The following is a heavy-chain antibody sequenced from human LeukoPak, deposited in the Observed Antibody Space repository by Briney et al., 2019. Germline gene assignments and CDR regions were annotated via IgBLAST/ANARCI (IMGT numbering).Heavy chain of an antibody. CDR3: ARSILRYYYNASGYYPYYFDY. V-gene: IGHV4-39*07. CDR2: ISYRGNN. Sequence: SETLSLTCTVSGGSFSSSSYYWGWIRQPPGKGLEWIGSISYRGNNYHDPSVKSRVIMSVDTSKNQFSLALRSVTAADTAVYYCARSILRYYYNASGYYPYYFDYWGQGMLVTVSS. J-gene: IGHJ4*02. CDR1: GGSFSSSSYY. D-gene: IGHD3-22*01.